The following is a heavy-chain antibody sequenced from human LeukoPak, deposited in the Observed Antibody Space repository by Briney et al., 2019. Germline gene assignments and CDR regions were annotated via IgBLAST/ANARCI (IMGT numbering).Heavy chain of an antibody. D-gene: IGHD5-12*01. J-gene: IGHJ6*02. CDR2: IYPGDSDT. V-gene: IGHV5-51*06. Sequence: TGGSLRLSCAASGFTVSSNYMSWVRQAPGKGLEWMGIIYPGDSDTRYSPSFQGQVTISADKSISTAYLQWSSLKASDTAIYYCARRLNVDGIKYDMDVWGQGTTVIVPS. CDR1: GFTVSSNY. CDR3: ARRLNVDGIKYDMDV.